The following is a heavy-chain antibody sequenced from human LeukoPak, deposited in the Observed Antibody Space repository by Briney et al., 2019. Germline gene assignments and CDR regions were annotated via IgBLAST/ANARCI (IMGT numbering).Heavy chain of an antibody. V-gene: IGHV4-39*01. D-gene: IGHD1-1*01. CDR3: ARPVPSRLGWFDP. CDR1: GDSINSGTYY. Sequence: PSETLSLTCIVSGDSINSGTYYWGWIRQPPGKGLEWIGNIYYSGSTYYSPSLKSRVTISVDTSKNQFSLKLSSVTAADTAVYYCARPVPSRLGWFDPWGQGTLVTVSS. CDR2: IYYSGST. J-gene: IGHJ5*02.